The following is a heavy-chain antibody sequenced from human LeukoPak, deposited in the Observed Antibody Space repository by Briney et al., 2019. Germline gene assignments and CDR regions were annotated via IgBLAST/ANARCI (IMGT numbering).Heavy chain of an antibody. D-gene: IGHD3-3*01. CDR1: GGSISSSSYY. Sequence: PSETLSLTCTVSGGSISSSSYYWGWIRQPPGKGLEWIGSIYYSGSTYYNPSLKSRVTISVDTSKNQFSLKLSSVTAADTAVYYCATYSGLRFLEWSEAFDIWGQGTMVTVSS. J-gene: IGHJ3*02. CDR3: ATYSGLRFLEWSEAFDI. V-gene: IGHV4-39*01. CDR2: IYYSGST.